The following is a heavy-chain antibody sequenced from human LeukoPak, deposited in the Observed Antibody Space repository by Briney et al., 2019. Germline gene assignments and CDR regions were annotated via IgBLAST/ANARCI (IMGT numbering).Heavy chain of an antibody. J-gene: IGHJ4*02. CDR3: ARVVRVGLTSSDS. D-gene: IGHD4/OR15-4a*01. CDR2: INPGDGTT. Sequence: ASVKVSCKASGYTFTTYYMHWMRQAPGQGLEWIGIINPGDGTTRYRQKFQGRVTMTRDTSTRTVYMELSSLKSDDTAVYYCARVVRVGLTSSDSWGQGTLVTVSS. CDR1: GYTFTTYY. V-gene: IGHV1-46*01.